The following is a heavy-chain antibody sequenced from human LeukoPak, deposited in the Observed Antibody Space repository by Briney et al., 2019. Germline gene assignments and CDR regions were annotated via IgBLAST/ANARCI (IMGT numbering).Heavy chain of an antibody. CDR1: GGPISSYS. J-gene: IGHJ2*01. D-gene: IGHD6-13*01. Sequence: SETLSLTCTVSGGPISSYSWGWVRQPPGKGLEWIGYIYYSGSTNYNPSLKSRVTISVDTSKNQFSLKLSSVTAADTAVYYCARDRGDGSSYTRNWYFDLWGRGTLVTVSS. CDR3: ARDRGDGSSYTRNWYFDL. V-gene: IGHV4-59*01. CDR2: IYYSGST.